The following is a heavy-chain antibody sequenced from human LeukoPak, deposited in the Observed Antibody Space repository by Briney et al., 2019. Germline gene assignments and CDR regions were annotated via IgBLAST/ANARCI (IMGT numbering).Heavy chain of an antibody. Sequence: GGSLRLSCAASGFTFSSYGMHWVRQAPGKGLEWVAVIWYDGSNKYYADSVKGRFTISRDNSKNTLYLQMNSLGAEDTAVYYCARGSAPDDYYYYGMDVWGQGTTVTVSS. CDR1: GFTFSSYG. CDR2: IWYDGSNK. V-gene: IGHV3-33*01. J-gene: IGHJ6*02. CDR3: ARGSAPDDYYYYGMDV. D-gene: IGHD1-14*01.